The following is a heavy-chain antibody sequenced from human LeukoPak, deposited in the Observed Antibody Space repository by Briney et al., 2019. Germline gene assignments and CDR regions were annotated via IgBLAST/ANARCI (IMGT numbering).Heavy chain of an antibody. Sequence: PGGSLRLSCSASGFTFKKYAMHWVRQAPGKGLEYVSAINSNGGRTYYADSVKGRFTISRDNSKNTLFLQMSSLRVEDTAVYYCVKDLYYDNSGYYSGAFDYWGRGTLVTVSS. CDR3: VKDLYYDNSGYYSGAFDY. D-gene: IGHD3-22*01. J-gene: IGHJ4*02. V-gene: IGHV3-64D*06. CDR2: INSNGGRT. CDR1: GFTFKKYA.